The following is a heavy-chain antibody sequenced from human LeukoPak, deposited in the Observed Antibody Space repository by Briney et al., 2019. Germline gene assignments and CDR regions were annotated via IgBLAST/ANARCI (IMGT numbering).Heavy chain of an antibody. V-gene: IGHV3-7*01. CDR2: IHQDGSLQ. J-gene: IGHJ4*02. CDR3: ARAGSSYVEAAY. Sequence: GRSLRLSCAASGFTFTSYWMTWVRQPPGRGLEWVANIHQDGSLQFYVDSVKGRFTVSRDNARNLLYLQMNGLRAEDTAVYYCARAGSSYVEAAYWGLGTLVTVSS. D-gene: IGHD3-16*01. CDR1: GFTFTSYW.